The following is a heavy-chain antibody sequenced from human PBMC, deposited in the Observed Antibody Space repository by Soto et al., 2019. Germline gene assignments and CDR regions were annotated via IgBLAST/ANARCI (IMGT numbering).Heavy chain of an antibody. CDR1: GFIFSSHA. CDR2: IWHDGTKT. V-gene: IGHV3-33*01. CDR3: GGEDRARGASADD. D-gene: IGHD3-10*01. Sequence: QVQLVESGGGVVQPGRSLRLSCAASGFIFSSHAMHWFRRPPGKGLEWVAEIWHDGTKTYYADSVKGRFTISRDSSKNTLYLDMNSLRAEAAAVYRCGGEDRARGASADDWGQGTLVSVSS. J-gene: IGHJ4*02.